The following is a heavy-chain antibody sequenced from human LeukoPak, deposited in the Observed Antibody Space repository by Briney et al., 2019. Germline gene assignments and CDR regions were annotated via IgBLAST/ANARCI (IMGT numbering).Heavy chain of an antibody. Sequence: GASVKVSCKASGYTFTGYYMHWVRQAPGQGLEWMGWINPNSGGTNYAQKFQGRVTMTRDTSISTAYMELSRLRSDDTAVYYCARGPTTVTMYYYYYMDVWGKGPRSPSP. D-gene: IGHD4-11*01. V-gene: IGHV1-2*02. CDR3: ARGPTTVTMYYYYYMDV. J-gene: IGHJ6*03. CDR1: GYTFTGYY. CDR2: INPNSGGT.